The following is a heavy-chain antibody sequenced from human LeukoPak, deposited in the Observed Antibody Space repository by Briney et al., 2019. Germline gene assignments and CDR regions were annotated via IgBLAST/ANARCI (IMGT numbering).Heavy chain of an antibody. J-gene: IGHJ3*02. D-gene: IGHD2-15*01. CDR3: ARDRFGYCSGGSCPNDAFDI. CDR1: KFSVSSNY. Sequence: GGSLRLSCAASKFSVSSNYMGWVRQAPGKGLEWVSVIYSGYSTYYADSVKGRFTITRDNSKNTLYLQMNSVRAEDTAVYYCARDRFGYCSGGSCPNDAFDIWGQGTMVTVSS. V-gene: IGHV3-53*01. CDR2: IYSGYST.